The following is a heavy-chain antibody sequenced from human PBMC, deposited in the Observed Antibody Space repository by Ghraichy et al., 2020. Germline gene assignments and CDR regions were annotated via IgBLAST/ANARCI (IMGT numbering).Heavy chain of an antibody. D-gene: IGHD3-22*01. CDR2: IYYSGST. CDR3: ARGGYYDSSGYSNWFDP. CDR1: GGSISSGDYY. Sequence: SETLSLTCTVSGGSISSGDYYWSWIRQPPGKGLEWIGYIYYSGSTYYNPSLKSRVTISVDTSKNQFSLKLSSVTAADTAVYYCARGGYYDSSGYSNWFDPWGQGTLVTVSS. V-gene: IGHV4-30-4*01. J-gene: IGHJ5*02.